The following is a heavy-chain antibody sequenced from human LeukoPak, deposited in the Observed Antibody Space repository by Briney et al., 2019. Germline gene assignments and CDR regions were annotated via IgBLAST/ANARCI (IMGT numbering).Heavy chain of an antibody. D-gene: IGHD1-26*01. J-gene: IGHJ4*02. CDR2: IDPNSGGP. V-gene: IGHV1-2*02. CDR3: ARSGWYSGSYYAHFDY. CDR1: GYTFTDNH. Sequence: ASVKVSCKASGYTFTDNHIYWVRQAPGQGLECMGWIDPNSGGPNYAQKFQGRVTMTRDTSISTAYMELSRLRSDDTAVYYCARSGWYSGSYYAHFDYWGQGTLVTVSS.